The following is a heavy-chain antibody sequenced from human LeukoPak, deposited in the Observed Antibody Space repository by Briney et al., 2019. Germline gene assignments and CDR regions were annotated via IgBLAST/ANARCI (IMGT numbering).Heavy chain of an antibody. Sequence: SSETLSLTCTVSGGSISSSSYYWGWIRQPPGKGLEWIGSIYYSGSTYYNPSLKSRVTISVDTSKNQFSLKLSSVTAADTAVYYCVGWSRGFDYWGQGTLVTVSS. CDR2: IYYSGST. D-gene: IGHD6-19*01. V-gene: IGHV4-39*07. CDR3: VGWSRGFDY. J-gene: IGHJ4*02. CDR1: GGSISSSSYY.